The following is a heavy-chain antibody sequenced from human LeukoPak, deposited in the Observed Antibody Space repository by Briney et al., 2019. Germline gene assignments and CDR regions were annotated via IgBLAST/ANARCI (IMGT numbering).Heavy chain of an antibody. V-gene: IGHV5-51*01. CDR1: GYNFPTYW. Sequence: GESLKISCKGSGYNFPTYWIGWVRQIPGKGLEWMGIIYPSGSDTRYSPSFQGQVTISADKSINTAYLQWSSLKASDTAVYYCARRGGTYFDYWGQGALVTVSS. CDR2: IYPSGSDT. D-gene: IGHD3-16*01. J-gene: IGHJ4*02. CDR3: ARRGGTYFDY.